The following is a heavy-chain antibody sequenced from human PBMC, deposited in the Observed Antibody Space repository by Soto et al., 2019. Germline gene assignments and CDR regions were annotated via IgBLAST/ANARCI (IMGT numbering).Heavy chain of an antibody. CDR2: ISGSGGST. D-gene: IGHD4-17*01. CDR3: AKLPLLEYGGPWDYLDY. CDR1: GFTFSSYA. J-gene: IGHJ4*02. Sequence: EVQLLESGGGLVQPGGSLRLSCAASGFTFSSYAMSWVRQAPGKGLEWVSAISGSGGSTYYADSVKGRFTISRDNSKNTLYLQMNSLRAEDTAVYYCAKLPLLEYGGPWDYLDYWGQGTLVTVSS. V-gene: IGHV3-23*01.